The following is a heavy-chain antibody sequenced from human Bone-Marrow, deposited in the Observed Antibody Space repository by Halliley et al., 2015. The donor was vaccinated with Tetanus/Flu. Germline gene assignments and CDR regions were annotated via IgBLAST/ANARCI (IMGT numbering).Heavy chain of an antibody. CDR1: GFTFSDFY. CDR2: INVRGTTT. CDR3: ARATFMDG. V-gene: IGHV3-11*01. J-gene: IGHJ6*02. Sequence: SLRLSCAASGFTFSDFYMNWIRQAPGKGLEWVSYINVRGTTTYYADSVRGRFTISRDNSKNSLYLEMNSLRAEDTAIYYCARATFMDGWGQGTTVTVSS.